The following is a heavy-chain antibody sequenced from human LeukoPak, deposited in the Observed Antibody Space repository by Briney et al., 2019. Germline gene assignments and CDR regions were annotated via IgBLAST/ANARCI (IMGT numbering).Heavy chain of an antibody. CDR3: ARDRDSSRLDFDAFDI. CDR1: GGSISSSSYY. V-gene: IGHV4-39*07. D-gene: IGHD6-13*01. J-gene: IGHJ3*02. CDR2: IYYSGST. Sequence: PSETLSLTCTVSGGSISSSSYYWGWIRQPPGKGLEWIGSIYYSGSTYYNPSLKSRVTISVDTSKNQFSLKLSSVTAADTAVYYCARDRDSSRLDFDAFDIWGQGTMVTVSS.